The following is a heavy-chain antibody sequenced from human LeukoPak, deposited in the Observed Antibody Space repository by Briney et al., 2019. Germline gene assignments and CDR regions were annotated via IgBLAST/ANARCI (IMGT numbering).Heavy chain of an antibody. CDR1: GFRFSDYY. CDR3: ARDGAYDDASGYRADF. Sequence: KPGGSLRLSSTASGFRFSDYYMNWFRQTPGKGPEWLSYISHSGATVQYADSVRGRFTVSRDNHKNTLYLQMTSLRVEDTAVYYCARDGAYDDASGYRADFWGQGTLVTVSS. V-gene: IGHV3-11*01. J-gene: IGHJ4*02. D-gene: IGHD3-22*01. CDR2: ISHSGATV.